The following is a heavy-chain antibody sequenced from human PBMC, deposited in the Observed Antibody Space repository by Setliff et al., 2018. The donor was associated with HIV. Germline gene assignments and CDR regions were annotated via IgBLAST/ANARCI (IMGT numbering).Heavy chain of an antibody. J-gene: IGHJ4*02. D-gene: IGHD6-19*01. V-gene: IGHV1-2*02. CDR3: ATELFIVVAGHTPTFDY. Sequence: ASVKVSCKASGYTFTGYNIHWVRQAPGQGLEWMGWINPKSGGTNYVQNFQGRVTLTRDTSTSTVYMELSRLKSEETAVYYCATELFIVVAGHTPTFDYWGQGTLVTVSS. CDR1: GYTFTGYN. CDR2: INPKSGGT.